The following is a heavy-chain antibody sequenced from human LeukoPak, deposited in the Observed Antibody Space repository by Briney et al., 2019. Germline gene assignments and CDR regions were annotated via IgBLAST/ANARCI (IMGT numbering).Heavy chain of an antibody. Sequence: GGSLRLSCIASGFTFSGPWMHWVRQVPGKGLEWVSRINSDGSSTAYADSVKGRFTIPRDNAKTMLYLQMNSLRADDTAMNYCARAIGLDFDFWGQGTLVTVSS. D-gene: IGHD2/OR15-2a*01. J-gene: IGHJ4*02. CDR3: ARAIGLDFDF. V-gene: IGHV3-74*01. CDR2: INSDGSST. CDR1: GFTFSGPW.